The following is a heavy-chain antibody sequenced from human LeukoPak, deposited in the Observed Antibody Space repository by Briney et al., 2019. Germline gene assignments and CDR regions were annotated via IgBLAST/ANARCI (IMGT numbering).Heavy chain of an antibody. D-gene: IGHD1-26*01. CDR3: ARDGPTSTAPFDN. Sequence: SETLSLTCTVSGGSISSYYWSWIRQPPGKGLEWIGNFYHAGNSNFNPSLKSRVTMSMDTSKNQFSLELSSVTAADTAVYFCARDGPTSTAPFDNWGQGTLVTVSS. J-gene: IGHJ4*02. V-gene: IGHV4-59*01. CDR2: FYHAGNS. CDR1: GGSISSYY.